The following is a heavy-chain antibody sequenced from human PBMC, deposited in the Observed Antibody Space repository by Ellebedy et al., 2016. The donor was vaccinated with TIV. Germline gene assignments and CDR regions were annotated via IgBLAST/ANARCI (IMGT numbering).Heavy chain of an antibody. Sequence: ASVKVSXKASGYTFTSYAMHWVRQAPGQRLEWMGWINAGNGNTKYSQKFQGRVTMTRDTSTSTVYMELSSLRSEDTAVYYCARGRFVRRYDYIWGSYRPPTLDYWGQGTLVTVSS. D-gene: IGHD3-16*02. CDR2: INAGNGNT. J-gene: IGHJ4*02. V-gene: IGHV1-3*01. CDR1: GYTFTSYA. CDR3: ARGRFVRRYDYIWGSYRPPTLDY.